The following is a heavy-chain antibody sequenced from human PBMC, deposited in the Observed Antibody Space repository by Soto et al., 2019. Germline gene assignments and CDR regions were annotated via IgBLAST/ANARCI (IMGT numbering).Heavy chain of an antibody. CDR3: ARGPVPARVYYYYYYMDV. CDR2: IYSGGST. CDR1: GFTVSSNY. D-gene: IGHD2-2*01. J-gene: IGHJ6*03. Sequence: GGSLRLSCAASGFTVSSNYMSWVRQAPGKGLEWVSVIYSGGSTYYADSVKGRFTISRHNSKNTLYLQMNSLRAEDTAVYYCARGPVPARVYYYYYYMDVWGKGTTVTVSS. V-gene: IGHV3-53*04.